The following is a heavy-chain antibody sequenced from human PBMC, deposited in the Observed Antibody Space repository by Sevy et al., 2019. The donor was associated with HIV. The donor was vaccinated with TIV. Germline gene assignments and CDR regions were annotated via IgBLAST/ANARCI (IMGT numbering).Heavy chain of an antibody. V-gene: IGHV3-23*01. CDR2: ISATGGGT. CDR1: GFTLTSYT. CDR3: AKTLQKLPFHPHYFDY. J-gene: IGHJ4*02. Sequence: GGSLRLSCAASGFTLTSYTMNWVRQAPGKGLEWVASISATGGGTYYADSVKGRFTISRDVSKGTLYLQMNSLTAEDTAIFYCAKTLQKLPFHPHYFDYWAQGTLVTVSS. D-gene: IGHD2-21*02.